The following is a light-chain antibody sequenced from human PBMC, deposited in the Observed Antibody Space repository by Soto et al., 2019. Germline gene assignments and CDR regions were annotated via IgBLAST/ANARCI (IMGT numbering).Light chain of an antibody. CDR1: SSNIGSNT. J-gene: IGLJ3*02. CDR2: SND. Sequence: QAVVTEPPSASGTPGQRVTISCSGSSSNIGSNTVNWYQQLPGTAPKLLMYSNDQRPSGVPDRLSGSKSGTSASLAISGLQSEDEADYYCAAWDDSLNGWVFGGGTKVTVL. CDR3: AAWDDSLNGWV. V-gene: IGLV1-44*01.